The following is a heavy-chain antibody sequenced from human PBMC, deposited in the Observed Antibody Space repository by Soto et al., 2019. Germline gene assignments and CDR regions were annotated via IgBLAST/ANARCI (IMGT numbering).Heavy chain of an antibody. V-gene: IGHV1-69*02. J-gene: IGHJ5*02. CDR1: GGTFSSYT. D-gene: IGHD4-17*01. CDR3: ASPVYGDWFDP. CDR2: IIPILGIA. Sequence: SVKVSCKASGGTFSSYTISWVRQAPGQGLEWMGRIIPILGIANYAQKFQGRVTITADKSTSTAYMELSSLRSDDTAVYYCASPVYGDWFDPWGQGTLVTVSS.